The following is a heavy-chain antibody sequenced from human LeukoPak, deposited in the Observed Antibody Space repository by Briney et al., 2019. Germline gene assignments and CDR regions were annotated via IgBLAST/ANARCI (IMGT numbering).Heavy chain of an antibody. CDR1: GFTFSSYS. CDR2: ISSSSNTI. D-gene: IGHD6-13*01. CDR3: ARDAVSLAAAGTSDY. V-gene: IGHV3-48*01. Sequence: GGSLRLSCAASGFTFSSYSMNWVRQAPGKGLEWVSYISSSSNTIYYADSVKGRFTISRDNAKNSLYLQMNSLRAEDTAVYYCARDAVSLAAAGTSDYWGQGSLVTVSS. J-gene: IGHJ4*02.